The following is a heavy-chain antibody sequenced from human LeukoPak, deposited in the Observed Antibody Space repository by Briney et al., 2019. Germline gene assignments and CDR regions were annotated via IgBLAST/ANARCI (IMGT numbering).Heavy chain of an antibody. J-gene: IGHJ4*02. CDR3: ARASVLLSADY. V-gene: IGHV4-59*01. D-gene: IGHD3-16*01. Sequence: SETLSLTCTVSGGSISSYFWSWIRQPPGKGLQWIGYIYYSGSTIYNPSLKSRVTISVDTSKNQFSLNLSSVTAADTAVYYCARASVLLSADYWGQGTLVTVSS. CDR1: GGSISSYF. CDR2: IYYSGST.